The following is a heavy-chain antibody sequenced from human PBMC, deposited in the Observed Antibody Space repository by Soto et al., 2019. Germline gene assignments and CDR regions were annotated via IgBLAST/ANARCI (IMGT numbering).Heavy chain of an antibody. CDR3: ARDQGAGQYGMDV. Sequence: QVQLVQSGAEVKTPGASVKVSCKASGYTFTSYGVSWVRQAPGQGLEWMGWMSAYNGDTNYAQKVQGRVTMTTDTSATTTYMELRSLRPDDTAVYYCARDQGAGQYGMDVWGQGTTVTVSS. CDR1: GYTFTSYG. J-gene: IGHJ6*02. V-gene: IGHV1-18*01. CDR2: MSAYNGDT.